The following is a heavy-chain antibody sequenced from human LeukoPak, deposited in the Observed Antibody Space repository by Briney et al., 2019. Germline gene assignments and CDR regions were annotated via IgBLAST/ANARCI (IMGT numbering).Heavy chain of an antibody. D-gene: IGHD3-10*01. Sequence: PGGSLRLSCAASGFTFSNYSMNWVRQAPGKGLEWVSSISRSSRYIYYADSVKGRFTISRDNAKNSLYLQMNSLRAEDTALYYCAKDRDYYLVGFFDYWGQGTLVTVSS. J-gene: IGHJ4*02. CDR3: AKDRDYYLVGFFDY. V-gene: IGHV3-21*04. CDR2: ISRSSRYI. CDR1: GFTFSNYS.